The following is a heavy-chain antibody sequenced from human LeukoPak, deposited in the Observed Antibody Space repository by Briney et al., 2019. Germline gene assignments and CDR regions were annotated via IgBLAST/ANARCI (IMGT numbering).Heavy chain of an antibody. V-gene: IGHV3-30*18. CDR1: GFTFSNYG. CDR2: MSHDGNNK. J-gene: IGHJ4*02. Sequence: PGGSLRLSCAASGFTFSNYGMHWVRQAPGKGLEWMAVMSHDGNNKNYADSVKGRFTISRDNSKNTLFLQMNSLRAEDTAVYYCAKGEGITGTATPDYWGQGTLLTVSS. CDR3: AKGEGITGTATPDY. D-gene: IGHD1-20*01.